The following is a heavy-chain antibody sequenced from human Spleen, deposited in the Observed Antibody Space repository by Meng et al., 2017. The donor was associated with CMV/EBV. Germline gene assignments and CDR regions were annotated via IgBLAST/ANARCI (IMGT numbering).Heavy chain of an antibody. D-gene: IGHD6-13*01. Sequence: SETLSLTCTVSGGSVSSGSYYWSWIRQPPGKGLEWIGYIYYSGSTNYNPSLKSRVTISVDTSKNHFSLKLSSVTAADTAVYYCATGGGYSSSWPNWFDPWGQGTLVTVSS. J-gene: IGHJ5*02. CDR1: GGSVSSGSYY. V-gene: IGHV4-61*03. CDR2: IYYSGST. CDR3: ATGGGYSSSWPNWFDP.